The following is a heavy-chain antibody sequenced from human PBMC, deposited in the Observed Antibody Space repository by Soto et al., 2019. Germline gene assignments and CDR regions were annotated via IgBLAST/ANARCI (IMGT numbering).Heavy chain of an antibody. CDR3: AMFTYYYGSGPETFDY. Sequence: SVKVSCKASGGTFSSYAISWVRQAPGQGLEWMGGIIPIFGTANYAQKFQGRVTITADESTSTAYMELSSLRSEDTAVYYCAMFTYYYGSGPETFDYWGQGTLVTVSS. D-gene: IGHD3-10*01. CDR2: IIPIFGTA. V-gene: IGHV1-69*13. CDR1: GGTFSSYA. J-gene: IGHJ4*02.